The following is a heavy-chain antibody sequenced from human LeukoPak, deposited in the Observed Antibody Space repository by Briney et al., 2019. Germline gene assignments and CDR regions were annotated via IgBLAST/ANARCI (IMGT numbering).Heavy chain of an antibody. CDR2: VGTSVTA. CDR1: GDSISEFS. V-gene: IGHV4-4*08. Sequence: SETLSLTCAVSGDSISEFSWGWVRQSPGKGLEWVGCVGTSVTADYNPSLNGRVTISIDTSKNHFSLRLNFLTAADTAVYFCARVVPSGGYYRTGPFDNWGQGTLVAVSS. J-gene: IGHJ4*02. CDR3: ARVVPSGGYYRTGPFDN. D-gene: IGHD3-22*01.